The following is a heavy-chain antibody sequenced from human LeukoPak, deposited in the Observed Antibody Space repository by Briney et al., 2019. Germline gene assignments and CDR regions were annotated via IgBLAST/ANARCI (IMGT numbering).Heavy chain of an antibody. Sequence: SETLSLTCTVSGGSISSSYWSWIRQPPGKGLEWIGYISYSGSTNYSPSLKSRVTISVDTSKNQFSLKLSSVTAADTAVYYCASMACYCSGGSCTDYWGQGTLVTVSS. V-gene: IGHV4-59*01. CDR3: ASMACYCSGGSCTDY. CDR2: ISYSGST. D-gene: IGHD2-15*01. CDR1: GGSISSSY. J-gene: IGHJ4*02.